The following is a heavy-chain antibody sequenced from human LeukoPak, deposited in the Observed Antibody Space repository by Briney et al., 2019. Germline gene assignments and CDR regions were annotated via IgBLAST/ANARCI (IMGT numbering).Heavy chain of an antibody. V-gene: IGHV3-33*01. CDR3: ARHRASVFEGYMDV. CDR2: IYSDGVNK. D-gene: IGHD2-8*01. J-gene: IGHJ6*03. Sequence: GGSLRLCCAASGFYLGNHGMHWVRQAPGKGLEWVAIIYSDGVNKYCADSVKGRFTISRDTSKNTLFLEMESLTTEDTAVYYCARHRASVFEGYMDVWGKGATVSVSS. CDR1: GFYLGNHG.